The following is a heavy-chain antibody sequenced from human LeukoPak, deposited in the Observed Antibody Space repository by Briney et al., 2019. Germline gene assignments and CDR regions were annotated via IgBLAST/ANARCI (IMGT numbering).Heavy chain of an antibody. D-gene: IGHD2-8*01. Sequence: GGSLRLSCAASGFTFSSYSMNWVRQAPGKGLEWVSSISSSSSYIYYADSVKGRFTISRDNAKNSLYLQMNSLRAEDTAVYYCAREDLYGLRGFDPWGQGTLVTVSS. V-gene: IGHV3-21*01. J-gene: IGHJ5*02. CDR2: ISSSSSYI. CDR1: GFTFSSYS. CDR3: AREDLYGLRGFDP.